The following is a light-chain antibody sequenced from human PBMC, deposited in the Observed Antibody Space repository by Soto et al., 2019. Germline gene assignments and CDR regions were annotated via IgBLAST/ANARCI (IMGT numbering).Light chain of an antibody. CDR2: EVS. Sequence: QSALTQPASVSGSPGQSITISCNGTSRDVGGHNYVSWYQQHPGKAPRLIIYEVSNRPSGVSNRFSGSKSGKTASLTISGLQPEDEADYYCSSCRSTKKEVLFGGGTKLTVL. CDR1: SRDVGGHNY. CDR3: SSCRSTKKEVL. V-gene: IGLV2-14*01. J-gene: IGLJ2*01.